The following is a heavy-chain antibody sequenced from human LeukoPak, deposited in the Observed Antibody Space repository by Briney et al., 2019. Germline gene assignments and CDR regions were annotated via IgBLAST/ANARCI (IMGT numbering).Heavy chain of an antibody. CDR2: IYTSGST. D-gene: IGHD2-2*01. V-gene: IGHV4-4*07. Sequence: SETLSLTCTVSGGSISSYYWSWIRQPAGKGLEWIGRIYTSGSTNYNPSPKSRVTMSVDTSKNQFSLKLSSVTAADTAVYYCASLYRGNQLLVRRDAFDIWGQGTMVTVSS. CDR3: ASLYRGNQLLVRRDAFDI. CDR1: GGSISSYY. J-gene: IGHJ3*02.